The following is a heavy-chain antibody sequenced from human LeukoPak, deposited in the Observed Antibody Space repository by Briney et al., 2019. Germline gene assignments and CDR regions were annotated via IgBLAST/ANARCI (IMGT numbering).Heavy chain of an antibody. D-gene: IGHD3-16*01. Sequence: SETLSLTCTVSGGSISSYYWSWIRQPPGKGLEWIGYIYYSGSTNYNPSLKSRVTISVDTSKNQFSLKLSSVTAADTAVYYCARVKARATMGVYFDYWGQGTLVTVSS. CDR3: ARVKARATMGVYFDY. V-gene: IGHV4-59*01. CDR2: IYYSGST. CDR1: GGSISSYY. J-gene: IGHJ4*02.